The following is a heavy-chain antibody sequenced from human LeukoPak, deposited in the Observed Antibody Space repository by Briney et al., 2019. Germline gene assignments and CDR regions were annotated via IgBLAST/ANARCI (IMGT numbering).Heavy chain of an antibody. CDR3: ARDRGYYYDSSGSIFDY. J-gene: IGHJ4*02. D-gene: IGHD3-22*01. V-gene: IGHV3-21*01. Sequence: GGSLRLSCAASGFTFSSYSMNWVRQAPGKGLEWVSSISSSSSYIYYADSVKGRFTISRDNAKNSLYRQMNSLRAEDTAVYYCARDRGYYYDSSGSIFDYWGQGTLVTVSS. CDR2: ISSSSSYI. CDR1: GFTFSSYS.